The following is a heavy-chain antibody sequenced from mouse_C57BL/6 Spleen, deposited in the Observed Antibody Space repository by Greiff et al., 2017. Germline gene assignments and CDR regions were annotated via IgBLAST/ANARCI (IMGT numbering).Heavy chain of an antibody. Sequence: EVKLVESEGGLVQPGSSMKLSCTASGFTFSDYYMAWVRQVPEKGLEWVANINYDGSSTYYLDSLKSRFITSRDNAKNILYLQMSSLKSEDTATYYCARAGYYLRGMDYWGQGTSVTVSS. CDR3: ARAGYYLRGMDY. CDR1: GFTFSDYY. J-gene: IGHJ4*01. V-gene: IGHV5-16*01. CDR2: INYDGSST. D-gene: IGHD2-3*01.